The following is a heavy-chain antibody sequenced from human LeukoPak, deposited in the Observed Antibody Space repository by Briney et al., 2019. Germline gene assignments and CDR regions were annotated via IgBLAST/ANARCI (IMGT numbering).Heavy chain of an antibody. CDR2: INSAGSYT. J-gene: IGHJ4*02. V-gene: IGHV3-74*01. CDR1: GFTFSNYW. Sequence: GGSLRLSCAASGFTFSNYWMHWVRQAPGKGLVCVSRINSAGSYTSYADSVEGRFTISRDNTKSRLSLQMNSLRAEDTAVYYCAKTLSSGWSGKYYFDYWGQGTLVSVSS. CDR3: AKTLSSGWSGKYYFDY. D-gene: IGHD6-19*01.